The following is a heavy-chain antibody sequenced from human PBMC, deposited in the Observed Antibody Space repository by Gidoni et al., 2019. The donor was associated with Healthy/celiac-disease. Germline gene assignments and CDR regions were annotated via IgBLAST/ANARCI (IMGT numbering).Heavy chain of an antibody. CDR3: ARDLSMILRDGMDV. D-gene: IGHD3-16*01. Sequence: EVQLVDSGGGLVGPGGSLILSCAASGFPFISYGMNWVRQAPGKGLEWVSSISGSRSYIYYADSVKGRFTIYRDNAKNSLYLQMNSLRAEDTAVYYCARDLSMILRDGMDVWGQGTTVTVSS. V-gene: IGHV3-21*02. J-gene: IGHJ6*02. CDR2: ISGSRSYI. CDR1: GFPFISYG.